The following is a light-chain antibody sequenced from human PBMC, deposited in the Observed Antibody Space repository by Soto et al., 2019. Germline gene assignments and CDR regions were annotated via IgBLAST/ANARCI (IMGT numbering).Light chain of an antibody. Sequence: EIVLTQSPGTLSLSPGERATLSCRASQSVSSYYLAWYQQKPGQAPRLLIYGASSRATGIPDRFSGSGSGTDFTLTISGLEPEDFAVYYCQQYGSSLYTFGQGTKLEIK. V-gene: IGKV3-20*01. CDR3: QQYGSSLYT. J-gene: IGKJ2*01. CDR2: GAS. CDR1: QSVSSYY.